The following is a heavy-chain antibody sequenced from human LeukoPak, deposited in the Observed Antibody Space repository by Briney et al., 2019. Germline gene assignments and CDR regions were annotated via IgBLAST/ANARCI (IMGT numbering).Heavy chain of an antibody. D-gene: IGHD4-17*01. Sequence: GESLKISCKGSGYRFTSYWIGWVRQMPGKGLEWMGIIYPGDSDTRYSPSFQGQVTISADKSISTAYLQWSSLKASDTAMYYCARHLYGDYRNPAFDIWGQGTMVTVSS. CDR3: ARHLYGDYRNPAFDI. V-gene: IGHV5-51*01. J-gene: IGHJ3*02. CDR2: IYPGDSDT. CDR1: GYRFTSYW.